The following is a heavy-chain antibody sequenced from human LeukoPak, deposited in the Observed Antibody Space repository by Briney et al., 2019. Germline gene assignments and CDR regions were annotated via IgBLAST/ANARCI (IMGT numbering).Heavy chain of an antibody. Sequence: GASVKVSCKASGGSFRTSGVNWVRQAPGQGLEWMGCVIPVFGTSSYAEKFQDRVTITADESTSTAYLELRSLRSEDTAVYYVAPSDDPVAIPITWGQGTPVSVSS. CDR2: VIPVFGTS. CDR1: GGSFRTSG. CDR3: APSDDPVAIPIT. J-gene: IGHJ5*02. D-gene: IGHD2-21*01. V-gene: IGHV1-69*13.